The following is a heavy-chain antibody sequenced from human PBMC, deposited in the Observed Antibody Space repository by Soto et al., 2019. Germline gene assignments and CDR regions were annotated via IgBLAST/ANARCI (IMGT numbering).Heavy chain of an antibody. Sequence: QVQLVQSGAEVKKPGASVKVPCKTSGYTFSNYGIAWVRQAPGQGLEWMGWISVYSYNTNYAQKLQGRVTMTRDIFTGTAYMGLGGLISDDTGVDYCARGGGYYGSGTYPFDYWGQGTLVTVSS. CDR1: GYTFSNYG. D-gene: IGHD3-10*01. V-gene: IGHV1-18*01. J-gene: IGHJ4*02. CDR3: ARGGGYYGSGTYPFDY. CDR2: ISVYSYNT.